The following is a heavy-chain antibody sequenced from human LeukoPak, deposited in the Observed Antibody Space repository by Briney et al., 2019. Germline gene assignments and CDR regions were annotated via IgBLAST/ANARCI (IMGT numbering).Heavy chain of an antibody. Sequence: GGSLTLSCAVSGFTLSKHPMYWVRQAPGKGLEWVSSLSDTGNSKHYADSVKGRFTISRASPRTALYLQMNSLRAEETVVYYCAKGDCGSGICYFDDWGQGSQVTVSS. CDR3: AKGDCGSGICYFDD. D-gene: IGHD2-15*01. V-gene: IGHV3-23*01. CDR1: GFTLSKHP. J-gene: IGHJ4*02. CDR2: LSDTGNSK.